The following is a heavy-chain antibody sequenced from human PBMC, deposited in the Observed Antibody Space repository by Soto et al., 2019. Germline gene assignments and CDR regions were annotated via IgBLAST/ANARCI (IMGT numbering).Heavy chain of an antibody. Sequence: EVQLLESGGDLVQPGGSLRLSCAASGFIFSNYAMTWVRQAPGKGPEWVSTFTSGGSTYYRDTVKGRFTISRDNSKNTLHRHTNSLRAEDTAVYYCARTDKYNSQSSGWANRFDYWGQGTLVTVSS. CDR3: ARTDKYNSQSSGWANRFDY. CDR1: GFIFSNYA. V-gene: IGHV3-23*01. CDR2: FTSGGST. D-gene: IGHD6-19*01. J-gene: IGHJ4*02.